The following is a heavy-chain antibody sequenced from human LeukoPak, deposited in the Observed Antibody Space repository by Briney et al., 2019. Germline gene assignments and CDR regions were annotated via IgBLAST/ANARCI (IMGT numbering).Heavy chain of an antibody. CDR2: IYYSGST. CDR1: GGSISSYY. Sequence: SETLSLTCTVSGGSISSYYWSWIRRPPGKGLEWIGYIYYSGSTNYNPSLKSRVTISVDTSKNQFSLKLSSVTAADTAVYYCAYYDSSGFLDYWGQGTLVTVSS. D-gene: IGHD3-22*01. J-gene: IGHJ4*02. CDR3: AYYDSSGFLDY. V-gene: IGHV4-59*01.